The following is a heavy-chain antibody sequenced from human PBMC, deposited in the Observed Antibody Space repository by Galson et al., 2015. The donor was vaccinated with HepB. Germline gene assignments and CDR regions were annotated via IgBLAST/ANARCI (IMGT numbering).Heavy chain of an antibody. D-gene: IGHD2-21*01. Sequence: CAISGDSVSSNSAAWNWIRQSPSRGLEWLGRTYYRSKWYNDYAVSVKSRITINPDTSKNQFSLQLNSVTPEDTAVYYCARVLGHIKGASWFDYWGQGTLVTVSS. CDR2: TYYRSKWYN. J-gene: IGHJ4*02. CDR1: GDSVSSNSAA. V-gene: IGHV6-1*01. CDR3: ARVLGHIKGASWFDY.